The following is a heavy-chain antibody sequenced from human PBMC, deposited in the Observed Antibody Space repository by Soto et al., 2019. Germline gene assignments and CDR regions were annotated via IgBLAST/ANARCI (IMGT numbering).Heavy chain of an antibody. CDR3: AREGYSYGYAGLFDY. CDR2: ISYDGSNK. Sequence: QVQLVESGGGVVQPGRSLRLSCAASGFTFSSYAMHWVRQAPGKGLEWVAVISYDGSNKYYADSMKGRFTISRDNSKNTLYLQMNSLRAEDTAVYYCAREGYSYGYAGLFDYWCQGTLVTFSS. J-gene: IGHJ4*02. CDR1: GFTFSSYA. D-gene: IGHD5-18*01. V-gene: IGHV3-30-3*01.